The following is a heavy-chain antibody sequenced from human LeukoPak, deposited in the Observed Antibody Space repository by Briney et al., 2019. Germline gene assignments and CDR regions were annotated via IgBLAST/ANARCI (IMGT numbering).Heavy chain of an antibody. V-gene: IGHV1-8*03. Sequence: GASVKVSCKASGYSFTTFDINWVRQATGQGLEWMGWMNPNTGNTGFAGKFQGRVTITGNTSISTVYMELTSLTPDDTAVYYCARGPLTGEHYHYYMDVWGTGTTITVSS. CDR1: GYSFTTFD. CDR3: ARGPLTGEHYHYYMDV. J-gene: IGHJ6*03. D-gene: IGHD7-27*01. CDR2: MNPNTGNT.